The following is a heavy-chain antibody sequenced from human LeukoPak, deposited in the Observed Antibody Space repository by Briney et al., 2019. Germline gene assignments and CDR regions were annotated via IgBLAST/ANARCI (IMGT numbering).Heavy chain of an antibody. J-gene: IGHJ4*02. CDR1: ELTAYNSY. D-gene: IGHD2-21*01. CDR3: ATRDRENGDTE. V-gene: IGHV3-53*01. CDR2: IYSGGDT. Sequence: GGSLRLSCAVSELTAYNSYMRWVRQAPGKGLEWVSIIYSGGDTFYVASVKGRYTISRDKSKNTVYLQMNSLRAEDTAVYYCATRDRENGDTEWGEGTQVTVSP.